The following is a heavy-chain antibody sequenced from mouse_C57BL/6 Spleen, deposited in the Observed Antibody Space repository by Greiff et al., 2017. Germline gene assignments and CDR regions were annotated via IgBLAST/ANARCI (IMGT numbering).Heavy chain of an antibody. CDR2: IYPGSGST. V-gene: IGHV1-55*01. CDR3: ARMGERAMDY. J-gene: IGHJ4*01. CDR1: GYTFTSYW. Sequence: VHLVESGAELVKPGASVKMSCKASGYTFTSYWITWVKQRPGQGLEWIGDIYPGSGSTNYNEKFKSKATLTVDTSSSTAYMQLSSLTSEDSAVYYCARMGERAMDYWGQGTSVTVSS.